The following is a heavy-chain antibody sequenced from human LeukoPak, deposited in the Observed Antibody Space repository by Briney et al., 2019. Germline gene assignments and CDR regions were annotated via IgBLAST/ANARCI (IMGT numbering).Heavy chain of an antibody. CDR3: ARLSGPTAMGYYYYYMDV. CDR1: GFTVSRNY. V-gene: IGHV3-53*05. J-gene: IGHJ6*03. D-gene: IGHD2-2*01. Sequence: GGSLRLSCAASGFTVSRNYISWVRPAPGKGLEWVSVIYSGGSTDYADSVKGRFTISRDNSKNTLYLQMNSLRAEDTAVYYCARLSGPTAMGYYYYYMDVWGKGTTVTVSS. CDR2: IYSGGST.